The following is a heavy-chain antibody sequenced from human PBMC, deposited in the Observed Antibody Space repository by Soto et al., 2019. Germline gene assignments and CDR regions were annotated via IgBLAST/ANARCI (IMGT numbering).Heavy chain of an antibody. Sequence: QITLKESGPTLVKPTQTLTLTCTFSGFSLNTSGVSVAWIRQPPGKALEWLAVMYWDDDKRYSPPLKTRLSITKDTSRNQVVLTMTNMDPVDTATYYCAHRPIRGVGARGFDYWGQGTLVTVSS. CDR1: GFSLNTSGVS. CDR2: MYWDDDK. CDR3: AHRPIRGVGARGFDY. V-gene: IGHV2-5*02. D-gene: IGHD6-6*01. J-gene: IGHJ4*02.